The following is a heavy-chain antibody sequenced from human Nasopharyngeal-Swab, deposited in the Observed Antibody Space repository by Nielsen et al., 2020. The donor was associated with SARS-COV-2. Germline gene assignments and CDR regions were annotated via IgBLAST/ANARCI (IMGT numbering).Heavy chain of an antibody. CDR3: ARLASSSGWYRGAFDY. CDR1: GGSISSYY. J-gene: IGHJ4*02. Sequence: SETLSLTCTVSGGSISSYYWSWIRQPPGKGLEWIGYIYYSGSTNYNPSLKSRVTISVDTSKNQFSLKLSSVTAADTAVYYYARLASSSGWYRGAFDYWGQGTLVTVSS. CDR2: IYYSGST. D-gene: IGHD6-19*01. V-gene: IGHV4-59*13.